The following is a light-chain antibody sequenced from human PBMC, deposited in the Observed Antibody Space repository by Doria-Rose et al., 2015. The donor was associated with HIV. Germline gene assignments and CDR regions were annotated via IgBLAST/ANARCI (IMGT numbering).Light chain of an antibody. Sequence: TQSPGTPSLSPGERATLSCRASQSFSSTYLAWYQQKPGQAPSLLIYDGSTRATGIPDRFSASGSGTDFTLTINRLEPEDFALYYCHQYGTSWTFGQGTMVEI. CDR3: HQYGTSWT. CDR2: DGS. J-gene: IGKJ1*01. CDR1: QSFSSTY. V-gene: IGKV3-20*01.